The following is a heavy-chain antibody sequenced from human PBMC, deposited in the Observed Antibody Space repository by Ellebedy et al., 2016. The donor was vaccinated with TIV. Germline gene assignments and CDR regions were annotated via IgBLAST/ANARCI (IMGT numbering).Heavy chain of an antibody. CDR1: GGSISSVSYY. CDR3: AREVRAAGGHYMDV. V-gene: IGHV4-39*07. D-gene: IGHD3-10*01. Sequence: MPSETLSLTCKVSGGSISSVSYYWGWIRQPPGKGLEWIGSIYFSGGTHDNPSLKSRVTVSVDTSKNQFSLNLSSVTAADTAGYYCAREVRAAGGHYMDVWGKGTTVTVSS. J-gene: IGHJ6*03. CDR2: IYFSGGT.